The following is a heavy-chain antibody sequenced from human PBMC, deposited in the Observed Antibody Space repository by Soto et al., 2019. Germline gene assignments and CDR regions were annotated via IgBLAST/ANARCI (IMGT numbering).Heavy chain of an antibody. CDR1: GYTFTSYG. D-gene: IGHD3-16*02. CDR2: ISPYNSNT. V-gene: IGHV1-18*01. CDR3: ARYRTRAPLAFDI. Sequence: ASVKVSCKASGYTFTSYGISWVRQAPGQGLEWMGWISPYNSNTNYAQKLQGRATFSWNTPTATAYMELTSLTSEDTAVYYCARYRTRAPLAFDIWGQGTMVTRLL. J-gene: IGHJ3*02.